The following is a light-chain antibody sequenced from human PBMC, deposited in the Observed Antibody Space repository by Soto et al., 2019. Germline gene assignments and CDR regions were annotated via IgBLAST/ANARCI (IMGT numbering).Light chain of an antibody. V-gene: IGKV1-12*01. J-gene: IGKJ3*01. CDR3: QQSSSFPLT. CDR2: ATS. CDR1: QGISNW. Sequence: DIQMTQSPSFVSASVGDRVTITCRASQGISNWLAWYQQKPGKAPKLLIYATSNLQGGVPSRFSGSGSGSDFTLTIGSLQPEDSATYYCQQSSSFPLTFGPGTKVDIK.